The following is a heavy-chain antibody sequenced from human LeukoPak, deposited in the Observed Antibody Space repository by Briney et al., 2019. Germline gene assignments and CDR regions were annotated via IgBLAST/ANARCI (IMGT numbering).Heavy chain of an antibody. CDR1: GGSISSSSYY. CDR3: ARRKYYYGSGLVHDAFDT. J-gene: IGHJ3*02. D-gene: IGHD3-10*01. Sequence: SETLSLTCTVSGGSISSSSYYWGWIRQPPGKGLEWIGSIYYSGSTYYNPPLKSRVTISVDTSKNQFSLKLSSVTAADTAVYYCARRKYYYGSGLVHDAFDTWGQGTMVTVSS. V-gene: IGHV4-39*01. CDR2: IYYSGST.